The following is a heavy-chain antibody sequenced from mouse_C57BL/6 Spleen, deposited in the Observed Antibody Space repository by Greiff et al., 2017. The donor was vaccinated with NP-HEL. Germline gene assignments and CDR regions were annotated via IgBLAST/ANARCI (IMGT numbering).Heavy chain of an antibody. J-gene: IGHJ2*01. CDR2: IYPRDGST. D-gene: IGHD4-1*01. V-gene: IGHV1-85*01. Sequence: VQLQQSGPELVKPGASVKLSCKASGYTFTSYDINWVKQRPGQGLEWIGWIYPRDGSTKYNEKFKGKATLTVDTSSSTAYMELHSLTSEDSAVYFCAREILTGTFYFDYWGQGTTLTVSS. CDR3: AREILTGTFYFDY. CDR1: GYTFTSYD.